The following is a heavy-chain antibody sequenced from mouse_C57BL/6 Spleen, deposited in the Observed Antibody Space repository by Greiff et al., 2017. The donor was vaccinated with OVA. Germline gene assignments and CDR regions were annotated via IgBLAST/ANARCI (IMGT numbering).Heavy chain of an antibody. J-gene: IGHJ2*01. D-gene: IGHD2-1*01. Sequence: EVKLVESGPELVKPGASVKIPCKASGYTFTDYNMDWVKQSHGKSLEWIGDINPNNGGTIYNQKFKGKATLTVDKSSSTAYMELRSLTSEDTAVYYCARSGGPYGNFYFDYWGQGTTLTVSS. V-gene: IGHV1-18*01. CDR3: ARSGGPYGNFYFDY. CDR2: INPNNGGT. CDR1: GYTFTDYN.